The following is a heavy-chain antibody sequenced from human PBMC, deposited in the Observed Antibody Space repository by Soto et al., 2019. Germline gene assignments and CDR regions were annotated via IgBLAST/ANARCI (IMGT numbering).Heavy chain of an antibody. D-gene: IGHD6-25*01. CDR3: ARDRSDSSRADSFDI. Sequence: LRLSCAVSGFSVSNTYMSWVRQAPGKGLEWISVIYRGRATYYADSVKGRFTISRDDSRNTVYLQMNSLTTEDTAVYFCARDRSDSSRADSFDIWGQGTMVTVS. CDR2: IYRGRAT. V-gene: IGHV3-53*01. J-gene: IGHJ3*02. CDR1: GFSVSNTY.